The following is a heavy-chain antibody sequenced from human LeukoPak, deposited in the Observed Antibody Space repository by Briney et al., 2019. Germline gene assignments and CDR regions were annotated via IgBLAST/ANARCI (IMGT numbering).Heavy chain of an antibody. CDR2: IKSKTDGGTT. Sequence: PGGSLRLSCAASGFTFSNAWMSWVRQAPGKGLEWVGRIKSKTDGGTTDYAAPVKGRFTISRDDSKNTLYLQMNSLKTEDTAVYYCTTCSGGSCYNDAFDIWGQGTMVTVSS. CDR3: TTCSGGSCYNDAFDI. D-gene: IGHD2-15*01. J-gene: IGHJ3*02. CDR1: GFTFSNAW. V-gene: IGHV3-15*01.